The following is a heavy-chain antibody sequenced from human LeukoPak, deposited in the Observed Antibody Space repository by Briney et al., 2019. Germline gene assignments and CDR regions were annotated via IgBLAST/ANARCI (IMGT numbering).Heavy chain of an antibody. CDR3: ARDEGSSGWYNY. Sequence: GGXLRLSCAASGFTFSSYSMNWVRQAPGKGLQWVSSISTSSGYIHYADSVKGRFTISRDNAKNSLYLQMSSLRAEDTAVYYCARDEGSSGWYNYWGQGTLVTVSS. CDR1: GFTFSSYS. V-gene: IGHV3-21*01. J-gene: IGHJ4*02. D-gene: IGHD6-19*01. CDR2: ISTSSGYI.